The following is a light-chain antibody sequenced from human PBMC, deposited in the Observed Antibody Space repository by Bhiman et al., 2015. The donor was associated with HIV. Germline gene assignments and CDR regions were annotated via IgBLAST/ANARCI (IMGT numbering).Light chain of an antibody. CDR3: SSYTSSTTGV. V-gene: IGLV2-14*01. Sequence: QSALTQPASVSGSPGQSITISCTGSGSDVGNYNYVSWYQQHPGKAPKLMIYDVSKRPSGVSNRFSGSKSGNTASLTISGLQAEDEADYYCSSYTSSTTGVFGTGTKVTVL. CDR2: DVS. CDR1: GSDVGNYNY. J-gene: IGLJ1*01.